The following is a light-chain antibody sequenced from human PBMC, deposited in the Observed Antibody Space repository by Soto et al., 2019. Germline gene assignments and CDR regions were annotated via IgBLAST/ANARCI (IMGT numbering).Light chain of an antibody. Sequence: QSALTQPASVSGSPGQSITISCTGTSSDVGSYNLVSWYQQHPGKAPKVMIYEGSKRPSGVSNRFSGSKSGNTASLTISGLQDEDEADYYCCSYAGSSISWVFGGGTKLAVL. CDR1: SSDVGSYNL. V-gene: IGLV2-23*01. J-gene: IGLJ3*02. CDR2: EGS. CDR3: CSYAGSSISWV.